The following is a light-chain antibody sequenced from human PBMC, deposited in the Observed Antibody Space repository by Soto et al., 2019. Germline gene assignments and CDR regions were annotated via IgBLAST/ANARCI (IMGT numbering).Light chain of an antibody. V-gene: IGKV1-17*03. CDR2: AAS. Sequence: IQMTQSPSSGSAAVGDRRRVTGRASQGISNWLAWYQQKPGRAAKLLIYAASSLQSGVSSRFSGSGSGTEFTLTISSLQPADFATYYCLQHNSYPFTVGPGTKVDIK. CDR1: QGISNW. J-gene: IGKJ3*01. CDR3: LQHNSYPFT.